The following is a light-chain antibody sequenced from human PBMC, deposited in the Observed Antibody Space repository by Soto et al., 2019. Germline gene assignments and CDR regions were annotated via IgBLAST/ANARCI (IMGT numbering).Light chain of an antibody. CDR2: DVS. J-gene: IGKJ5*01. V-gene: IGKV3-15*01. CDR1: QGVTTN. Sequence: EIVMTQSPATLSVSPGERATLSCRAGQGVTTNFAWYQQKSGQSPRLLIYDVSIRATGVPARFSGTGSETDFTLTISGLQSEDSAVYYCQQRSNWPSFGQGTRLEI. CDR3: QQRSNWPS.